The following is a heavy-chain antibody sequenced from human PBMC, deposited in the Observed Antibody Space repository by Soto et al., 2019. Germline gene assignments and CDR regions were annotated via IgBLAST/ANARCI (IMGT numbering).Heavy chain of an antibody. CDR1: GFTFSNAW. V-gene: IGHV3-15*01. J-gene: IGHJ4*02. Sequence: GGSLRLSCAASGFTFSNAWMSWVRQAPGKGLEWVGRIKSKTDGGTTDYAAPVKGRFTISRDDSKNTLYLQMNSLKTEDTAVYYCTTGQKGYYDSSGYYPGYWGQGTLVTASS. D-gene: IGHD3-22*01. CDR2: IKSKTDGGTT. CDR3: TTGQKGYYDSSGYYPGY.